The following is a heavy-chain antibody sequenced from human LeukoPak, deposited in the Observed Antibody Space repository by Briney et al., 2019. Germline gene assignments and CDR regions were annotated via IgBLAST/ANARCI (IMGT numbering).Heavy chain of an antibody. CDR3: ARDSSWAFDY. D-gene: IGHD6-13*01. CDR1: GFTFSSYG. CDR2: ISVGSDIT. Sequence: GGSLRLSCAASGFTFSSYGMNWVRQAPGKGLEWVSYISVGSDITYYADSVKGRFTIYRDNAKNSLYLQMNSLRVEDTAVYYCARDSSWAFDYWGQGTLVTVSS. V-gene: IGHV3-48*01. J-gene: IGHJ4*02.